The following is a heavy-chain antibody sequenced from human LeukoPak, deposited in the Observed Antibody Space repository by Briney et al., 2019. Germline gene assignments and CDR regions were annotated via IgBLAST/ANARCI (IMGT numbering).Heavy chain of an antibody. Sequence: PGGSLRLSCAASGFTFSSYAMSWVRQAPGEGLEWVAAIIDSGSNKCYADSVKGRFTISRVNSKNTLYTQMHRLKGEDTAVSSCSKIANSGDDLDYWGQGTLVTVSS. J-gene: IGHJ4*02. CDR3: SKIANSGDDLDY. CDR1: GFTFSSYA. CDR2: IIDSGSNK. D-gene: IGHD5-12*01. V-gene: IGHV3-23*01.